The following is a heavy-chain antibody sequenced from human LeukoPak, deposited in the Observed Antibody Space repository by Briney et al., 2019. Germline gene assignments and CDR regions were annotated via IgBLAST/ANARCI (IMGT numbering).Heavy chain of an antibody. D-gene: IGHD5-12*01. CDR2: IYYSGST. V-gene: IGHV4-30-4*01. J-gene: IGHJ5*02. Sequence: QTLSLTCTVSGGSISSGDYYWSWIRQPPGRGLEWIGYIYYSGSTYYNPSLKSRVTISVDTSKNQFSLKLSSVTAADTAVYYCARDTPWIYSGYERENWFDPWGQGTLVTVSS. CDR3: ARDTPWIYSGYERENWFDP. CDR1: GGSISSGDYY.